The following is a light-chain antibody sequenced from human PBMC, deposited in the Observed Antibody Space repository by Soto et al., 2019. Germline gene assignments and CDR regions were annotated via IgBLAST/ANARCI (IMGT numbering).Light chain of an antibody. CDR3: QSYTTRRTYV. CDR1: SGDVGAFDS. Sequence: QSALTQPASVSGSPGQSIIISCTGTSGDVGAFDSVSWYQPYPGKAPKLIIYDVSSRSSGVSSRFSGSKSDNTASLTISGLQTDDEADYYCQSYTTRRTYVFGTGTKLTVL. J-gene: IGLJ1*01. CDR2: DVS. V-gene: IGLV2-14*03.